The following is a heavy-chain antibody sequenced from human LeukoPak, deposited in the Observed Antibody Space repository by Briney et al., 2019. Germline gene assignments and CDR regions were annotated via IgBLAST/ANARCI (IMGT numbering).Heavy chain of an antibody. CDR2: INPNSGGT. CDR3: ARELAPYYDFWSGLPMDV. D-gene: IGHD3-3*01. V-gene: IGHV1-2*06. CDR1: GYTFTGYY. J-gene: IGHJ6*02. Sequence: ASVKVSCKASGYTFTGYYMHWVRQAPGQRLEWMGRINPNSGGTNYAQKFQGRVTMTRDTSISTAYMELSRLRSDDTAVYYCARELAPYYDFWSGLPMDVWGQGTTVTVSS.